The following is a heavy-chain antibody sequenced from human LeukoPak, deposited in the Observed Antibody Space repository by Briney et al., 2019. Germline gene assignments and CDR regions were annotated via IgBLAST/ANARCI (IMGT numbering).Heavy chain of an antibody. J-gene: IGHJ4*02. CDR2: ISSGSSTT. CDR3: ARGRGLTLSYHYFDY. V-gene: IGHV3-48*02. D-gene: IGHD3-10*01. CDR1: GCTFSPLG. Sequence: GGSLRLSRAASGCTFSPLGMNWVRQAPGRGLEWVSYISSGSSTTYYADSVKGRFTTSRDNAKNSLYLQVNSLRDEDTAVYYCARGRGLTLSYHYFDYWGQGTLVTVSS.